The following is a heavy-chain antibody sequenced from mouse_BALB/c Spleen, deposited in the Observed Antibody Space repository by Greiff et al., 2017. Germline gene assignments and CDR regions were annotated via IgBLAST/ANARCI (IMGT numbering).Heavy chain of an antibody. CDR1: GFTFSSYY. V-gene: IGHV5-6-2*01. Sequence: DVKLVESGGGLVKLGGSLKLSCAASGFTFSSYYMSWVRQTPEKRLELVAAINSNGGSTYYPDTVKGRFTISRDNAKNTLYLQMSSLKSEDTALYYCARRTTATPFAYWGQGTLVTVSA. J-gene: IGHJ3*01. CDR3: ARRTTATPFAY. CDR2: INSNGGST. D-gene: IGHD1-2*01.